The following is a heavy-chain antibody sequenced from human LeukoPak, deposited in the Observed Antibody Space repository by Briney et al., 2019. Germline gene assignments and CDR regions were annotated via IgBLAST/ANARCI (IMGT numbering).Heavy chain of an antibody. J-gene: IGHJ4*02. CDR1: GFTFTSYS. Sequence: TGGSLRLSCAASGFTFTSYSMNWVRQAPGKGLEWVSAIGGRDGSTYYADSVKGRFTISRDNSKNTLYVQMNSLRAEDTAVYYCAKGHYYGSGSLDYWGQGTLVTVSS. CDR2: IGGRDGST. V-gene: IGHV3-23*01. CDR3: AKGHYYGSGSLDY. D-gene: IGHD3-10*01.